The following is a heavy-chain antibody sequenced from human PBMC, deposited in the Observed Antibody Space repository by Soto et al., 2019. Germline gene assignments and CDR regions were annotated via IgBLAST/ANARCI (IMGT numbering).Heavy chain of an antibody. CDR1: GFTFSSYS. V-gene: IGHV3-48*02. J-gene: IGHJ6*02. CDR2: ISSSSSTI. D-gene: IGHD3-3*01. CDR3: ARGGGGVTIFGVVIPHYYYYGMDV. Sequence: HPGGSLRLSCAASGFTFSSYSMNWVRQAPGKGLEWVSYISSSSSTIYYADSVKGRFTISRDNAKNSLYLQMNSLRDEDTAVYYCARGGGGVTIFGVVIPHYYYYGMDVWGQGTTVTVSS.